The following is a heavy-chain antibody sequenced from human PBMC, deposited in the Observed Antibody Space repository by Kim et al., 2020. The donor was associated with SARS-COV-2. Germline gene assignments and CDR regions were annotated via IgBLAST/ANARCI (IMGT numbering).Heavy chain of an antibody. Sequence: GGSLRLSCAASGFTFSLSWMTWVRQAPGKGLEWVANIHQDGRQEYYLDSVKGRFTISRNNAKNSLYLQMNSLRVEDTGVYYCARFQEGEGIGFQDDHYYYGMDVWGQGTTVTVSS. CDR3: ARFQEGEGIGFQDDHYYYGMDV. V-gene: IGHV3-7*01. CDR1: GFTFSLSW. D-gene: IGHD3-10*01. J-gene: IGHJ6*02. CDR2: IHQDGRQE.